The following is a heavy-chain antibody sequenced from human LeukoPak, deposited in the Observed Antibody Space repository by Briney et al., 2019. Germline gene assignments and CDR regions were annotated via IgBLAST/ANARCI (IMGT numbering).Heavy chain of an antibody. CDR3: ARGSGGGTIWVVVPAAQSSNYYYYGMDV. V-gene: IGHV3-30-3*01. CDR2: ISYDGSNK. Sequence: GGSLTLSCAASGFTFSSYAMHWVRQAPGKGLEWVAVISYDGSNKYYADSVKGRVTISRDNSKNTPYLQMNSLRAEDTAVYYCARGSGGGTIWVVVPAAQSSNYYYYGMDVWGQGTTVTVSS. CDR1: GFTFSSYA. J-gene: IGHJ6*01. D-gene: IGHD2-2*01.